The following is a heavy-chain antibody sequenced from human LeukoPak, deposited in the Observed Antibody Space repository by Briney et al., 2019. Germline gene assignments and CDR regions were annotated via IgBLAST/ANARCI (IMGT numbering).Heavy chain of an antibody. CDR3: ASGYYDSSGYESGFDN. D-gene: IGHD3-22*01. J-gene: IGHJ4*02. V-gene: IGHV4-4*07. Sequence: PSETLSLTCTVSGGSISSYYWSWIRQPAGKGLEWIGRIYTSGSTNYNPSLKSRVTMSVDTSKNQFSLKLSSVTAADTAVYYCASGYYDSSGYESGFDNWGQGTLVTVSS. CDR2: IYTSGST. CDR1: GGSISSYY.